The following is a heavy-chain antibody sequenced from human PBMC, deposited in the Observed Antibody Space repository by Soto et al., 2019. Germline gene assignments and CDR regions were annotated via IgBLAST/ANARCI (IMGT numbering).Heavy chain of an antibody. D-gene: IGHD6-19*01. V-gene: IGHV4-4*02. J-gene: IGHJ4*02. CDR1: GGSITSSTW. CDR2: IYHSGST. Sequence: QVQLKKWGPGLVKPSGPLSLTCPVSGGSITSSTWWGWVGQPPGKGLGWIGEIYHSGSTNYNPSLKRRVTISVDKSKNQFSLKLSSVTASDTAVYYCARSPAVAGMAPYYFDYWGQGTLVTVSS. CDR3: ARSPAVAGMAPYYFDY.